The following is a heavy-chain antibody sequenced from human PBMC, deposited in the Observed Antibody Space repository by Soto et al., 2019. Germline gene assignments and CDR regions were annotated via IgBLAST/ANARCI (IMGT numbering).Heavy chain of an antibody. Sequence: QVQLAQSGAEVKKPGSSVKVSCKASGGTFSSYAISWVRQAPGQGLEWMGGIIPIFGTANYAQKFQGRVTITADESTSTAYMELRSLRSEDTAVYYCARDGYSYGYIDNLRYGMDVWGQGTTVTVSS. D-gene: IGHD5-18*01. V-gene: IGHV1-69*12. CDR1: GGTFSSYA. CDR2: IIPIFGTA. J-gene: IGHJ6*02. CDR3: ARDGYSYGYIDNLRYGMDV.